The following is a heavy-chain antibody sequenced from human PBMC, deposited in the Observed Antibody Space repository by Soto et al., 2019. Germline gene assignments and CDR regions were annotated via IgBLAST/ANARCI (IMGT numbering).Heavy chain of an antibody. Sequence: QVQLVQSGAEVKKPGSSVKVSCKASGGTFSSYSISWVRQAPGQGLEWMGRIIPIFGLATYTQKFQGRVTITADKSTSKIYMDLSSLRSGDTAVYYYDSPMNCSGGSCYFSYVDFWGQGTLVTVSS. CDR3: DSPMNCSGGSCYFSYVDF. CDR2: IIPIFGLA. CDR1: GGTFSSYS. V-gene: IGHV1-69*02. D-gene: IGHD2-15*01. J-gene: IGHJ4*02.